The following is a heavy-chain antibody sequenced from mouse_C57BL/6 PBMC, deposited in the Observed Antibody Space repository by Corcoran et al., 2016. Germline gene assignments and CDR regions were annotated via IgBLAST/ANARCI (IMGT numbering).Heavy chain of an antibody. CDR1: GYTFTDYY. CDR3: ARFPDWYFDV. J-gene: IGHJ1*03. Sequence: EVQLQQSGPVLVKPGASVKMSCKASGYTFTDYYMNWVKQSHGKSLEWIGVINPYNGGTSYNQKFKGKATLTVDKSSSTAYMALNILTSEDSAVYYCARFPDWYFDVWGTGTTVPVSS. CDR2: INPYNGGT. V-gene: IGHV1-19*01.